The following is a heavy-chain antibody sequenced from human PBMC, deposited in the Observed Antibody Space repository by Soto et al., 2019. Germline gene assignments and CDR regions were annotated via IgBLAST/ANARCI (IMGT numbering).Heavy chain of an antibody. CDR1: GGSISSGDYY. CDR3: ARDRGPLRTPVYYYYGMDV. CDR2: IYYSGST. D-gene: IGHD3-10*01. Sequence: SETLSLTCTVSGGSISSGDYYWSWIRQPPGKGLEWIGYIYYSGSTYYNPSLKSRVTISVDTSKNQFSLKLSSVTAAGTAVYYCARDRGPLRTPVYYYYGMDVWGQGTTATVSS. J-gene: IGHJ6*02. V-gene: IGHV4-30-4*01.